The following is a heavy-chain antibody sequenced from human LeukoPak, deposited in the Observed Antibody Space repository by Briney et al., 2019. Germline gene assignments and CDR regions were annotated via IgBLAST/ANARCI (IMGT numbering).Heavy chain of an antibody. V-gene: IGHV3-33*01. J-gene: IGHJ4*02. CDR2: ICYDGSKK. CDR1: GFTFSSYG. Sequence: PGRSLRLSCAASGFTFSSYGMHWVRQAPGKGLEWVAVICYDGSKKYYADSVKGRFTISRDNSKNTLYLQMHSLRAEDTAVYYCARDTSSTFDYWGQGTLVTVSS. CDR3: ARDTSSTFDY. D-gene: IGHD6-13*01.